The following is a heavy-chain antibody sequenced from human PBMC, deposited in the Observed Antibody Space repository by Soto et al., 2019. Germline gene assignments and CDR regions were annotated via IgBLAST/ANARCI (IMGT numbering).Heavy chain of an antibody. J-gene: IGHJ4*02. V-gene: IGHV4-4*09. CDR3: ARSEAAPRLYYFDY. CDR2: INRSGST. Sequence: PSETLSLTCTVSGDSVRNQYWSWIRRPPGRGLEWIGYINRSGSTNYNPSLKSRLTISVDTSKNQFSLKLSSVTAADTAVYYCARSEAAPRLYYFDYWGQGTLVTVSS. CDR1: GDSVRNQY. D-gene: IGHD6-13*01.